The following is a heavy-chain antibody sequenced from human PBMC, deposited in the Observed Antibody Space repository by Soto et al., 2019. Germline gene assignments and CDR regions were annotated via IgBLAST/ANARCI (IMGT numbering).Heavy chain of an antibody. D-gene: IGHD5-18*01. J-gene: IGHJ6*02. CDR3: ARVDTAYGDYYYGMDV. CDR2: IYPGDSDT. Sequence: GESLKISCKGSGYSFTSYWIGWVRQMPGKGLEWMGIIYPGDSDTRYSPSFQGQVTISADKSISTAYLQWSSLKASDTAMYYCARVDTAYGDYYYGMDVWGQGPMVNVS. V-gene: IGHV5-51*01. CDR1: GYSFTSYW.